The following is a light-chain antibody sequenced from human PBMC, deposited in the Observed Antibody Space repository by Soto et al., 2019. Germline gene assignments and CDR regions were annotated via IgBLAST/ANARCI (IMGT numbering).Light chain of an antibody. CDR3: QQYGSSST. Sequence: EIVLTQSPGTLSLSPVERATLSCMASQSVSSSYLAWYQQKPGQAPRLLIFGASRRATGIPDRFSGSGSGADFTLTISRLEPEDFAVYYCQQYGSSSTFGQGTRLEIK. V-gene: IGKV3-20*01. CDR2: GAS. J-gene: IGKJ5*01. CDR1: QSVSSSY.